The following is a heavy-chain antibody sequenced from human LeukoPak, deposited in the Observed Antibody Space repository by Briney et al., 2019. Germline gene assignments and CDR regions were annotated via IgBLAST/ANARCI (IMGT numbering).Heavy chain of an antibody. D-gene: IGHD1-26*01. Sequence: ASVKVSCKASGYTFTGCYMHWVRQAPGQGLEWMGWINPNSGGTSYAQKFQGRVTMTRDTSTSTVYMELSSLRSEDTAVYYCARERVGATSGPFDYWGRGTLVTVSS. CDR3: ARERVGATSGPFDY. V-gene: IGHV1-2*02. CDR2: INPNSGGT. J-gene: IGHJ4*02. CDR1: GYTFTGCY.